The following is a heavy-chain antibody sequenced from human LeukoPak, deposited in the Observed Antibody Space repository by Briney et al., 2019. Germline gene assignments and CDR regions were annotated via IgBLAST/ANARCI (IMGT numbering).Heavy chain of an antibody. CDR1: GFTFDDYG. D-gene: IGHD3-22*01. CDR3: ARRGDSSGYYYNDY. J-gene: IGHJ4*02. Sequence: GGSLRLSCAASGFTFDDYGMSWVRQAPGKGLESFSGMSWNGGSTGYADSVTGRFTISRDNAKNSLYLQMNSLRAEDTALYYCARRGDSSGYYYNDYWGQGTLVTVSS. CDR2: MSWNGGST. V-gene: IGHV3-20*04.